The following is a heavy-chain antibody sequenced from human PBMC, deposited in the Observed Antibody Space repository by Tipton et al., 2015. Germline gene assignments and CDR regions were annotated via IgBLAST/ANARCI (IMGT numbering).Heavy chain of an antibody. CDR3: AKWIVGDYFYYGMDV. CDR1: GFSFSNFA. J-gene: IGHJ6*02. D-gene: IGHD1-26*01. Sequence: GSLRLSCAVSGFSFSNFAMSWVRQAPGKGLEWVSAIRGSGSDTYYADFVKGRFTLSRDNSKNTLYLQMNSLRAEDTAVYYCAKWIVGDYFYYGMDVWGQGTTVTVSS. CDR2: IRGSGSDT. V-gene: IGHV3-23*01.